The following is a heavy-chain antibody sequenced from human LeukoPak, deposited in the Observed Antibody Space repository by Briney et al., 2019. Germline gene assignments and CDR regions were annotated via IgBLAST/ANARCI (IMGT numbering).Heavy chain of an antibody. CDR1: GGSISSSSYY. V-gene: IGHV4-39*01. J-gene: IGHJ3*02. Sequence: PSETLSLTCTVSGGSISSSSYYWGWIRQPPGKGLEWIGSIYYSGSTYYNPSLKSRVTISVDTSKNQFSPKLSSVTAADTAVYYCARPLYYYDSSGYEACAFDIWGQGTMVTVSS. CDR2: IYYSGST. D-gene: IGHD3-22*01. CDR3: ARPLYYYDSSGYEACAFDI.